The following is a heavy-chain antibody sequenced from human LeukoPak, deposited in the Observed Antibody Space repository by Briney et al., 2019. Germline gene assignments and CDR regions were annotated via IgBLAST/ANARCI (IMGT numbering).Heavy chain of an antibody. D-gene: IGHD1-14*01. CDR1: GGSINSYY. J-gene: IGHJ4*02. CDR3: AREETYTEVPDYFDY. CDR2: IYSSGDT. V-gene: IGHV4-4*07. Sequence: SETLSLTCTVSGGSINSYYWSWLRQPAGKGVEWIGGIYSSGDTNYNPSLKSRVTLSVDTSKNQFSLNLRSVTAADTAVYYCAREETYTEVPDYFDYWGQGTLVTVSS.